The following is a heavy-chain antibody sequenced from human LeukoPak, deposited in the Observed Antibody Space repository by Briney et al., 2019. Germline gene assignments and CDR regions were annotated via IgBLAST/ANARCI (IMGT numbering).Heavy chain of an antibody. CDR1: GYTFTSYY. CDR3: ARGSSWFQNWFDP. J-gene: IGHJ5*02. Sequence: GASVKVSCKASGYTFTSYYMHWVRQAPGQGLEWMGRIIPILGVANYAQKFQGRVTITADKSTSTAYMELSSLRSEDTAVYYCARGSSWFQNWFDPWGQGTLVTVSS. V-gene: IGHV1-69*04. D-gene: IGHD6-6*01. CDR2: IIPILGVA.